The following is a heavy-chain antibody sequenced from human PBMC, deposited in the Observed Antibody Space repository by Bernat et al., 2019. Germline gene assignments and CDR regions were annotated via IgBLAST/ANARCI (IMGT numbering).Heavy chain of an antibody. CDR1: GFTFSRNG. Sequence: QVQLVESGGGVVQPGRSLRVSCAASGFTFSRNGMHWVRQAPGKGLERVAVIWYDGSKKYYVDSVRGRFTISRDNSKNMLYLQMNNLTVEATAVYYCARDTFTGFGDLNPQYYYHYGLDVWGQGTTVIVSS. D-gene: IGHD3-10*01. V-gene: IGHV3-33*01. CDR3: ARDTFTGFGDLNPQYYYHYGLDV. J-gene: IGHJ6*02. CDR2: IWYDGSKK.